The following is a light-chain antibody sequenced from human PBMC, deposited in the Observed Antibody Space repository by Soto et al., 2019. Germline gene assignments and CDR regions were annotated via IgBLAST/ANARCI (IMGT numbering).Light chain of an antibody. J-gene: IGKJ4*01. V-gene: IGKV3-15*01. CDR2: DAT. Sequence: EVVMTQSPATLSVSPGERATLSCKASQSVRNNLVWYLQKPGQAPRPISYDATTRATGIPVRFSGSGSGTEFTLTISSQQSEDVGVYYCQQYDNWPPKTFGGGTKVDIK. CDR1: QSVRNN. CDR3: QQYDNWPPKT.